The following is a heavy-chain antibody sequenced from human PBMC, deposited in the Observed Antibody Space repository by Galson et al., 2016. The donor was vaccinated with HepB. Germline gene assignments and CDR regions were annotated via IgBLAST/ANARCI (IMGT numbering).Heavy chain of an antibody. Sequence: SLRLSCAASGFTFSSSWMSWVRQAPGKGLEWVANIKQDGSDKYYVDSVKGRFTISRDNAENSPYLQMNTLRAEDAAVYYCATTAAAPGNYWGQGTLVTVSS. J-gene: IGHJ4*02. V-gene: IGHV3-7*03. D-gene: IGHD6-25*01. CDR1: GFTFSSSW. CDR2: IKQDGSDK. CDR3: ATTAAAPGNY.